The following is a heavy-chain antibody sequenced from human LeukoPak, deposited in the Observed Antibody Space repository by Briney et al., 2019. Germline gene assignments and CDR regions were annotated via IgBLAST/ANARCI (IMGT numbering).Heavy chain of an antibody. V-gene: IGHV4-39*01. Sequence: PSETLSLTCTVSGGSISSTSYYWGWIRQPPGKGRVWIGSIYYSGSTYYNPSLKSRVTISVDTSKNQFSLKLSSVTAADTAVYYCARGRNGYSGSLRALVFGYWGQGTLVTVSS. D-gene: IGHD1-26*01. CDR1: GGSISSTSYY. CDR2: IYYSGST. J-gene: IGHJ4*02. CDR3: ARGRNGYSGSLRALVFGY.